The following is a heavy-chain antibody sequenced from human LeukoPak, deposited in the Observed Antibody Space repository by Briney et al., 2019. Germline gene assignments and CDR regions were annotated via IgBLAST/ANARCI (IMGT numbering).Heavy chain of an antibody. Sequence: GGSLRLSCAASGFTFDDYGMSWVRQAPGKGLEWVSGINWNGGSTGYADSVKGRFTISRDNAKNSLYLQMNSLRAEDTASYYCARAGGYDILTGYIDYWGQGTLVTVSS. J-gene: IGHJ4*02. CDR3: ARAGGYDILTGYIDY. V-gene: IGHV3-20*04. CDR1: GFTFDDYG. CDR2: INWNGGST. D-gene: IGHD3-9*01.